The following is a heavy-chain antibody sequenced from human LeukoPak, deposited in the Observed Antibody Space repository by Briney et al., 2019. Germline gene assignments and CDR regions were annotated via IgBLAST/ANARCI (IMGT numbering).Heavy chain of an antibody. D-gene: IGHD3-3*01. J-gene: IGHJ6*03. CDR1: GFTFSSYG. CDR3: AKELDFWSGSYMDV. Sequence: PGGSLRLSCAASGFTFSSYGMHWVRQAPGKGLEWVAVIWYDGSNKYYADSVKGRFTISRDNSKNTLYLQMNSLRAEDTAVYYCAKELDFWSGSYMDVWGKGTTVTVSS. V-gene: IGHV3-33*06. CDR2: IWYDGSNK.